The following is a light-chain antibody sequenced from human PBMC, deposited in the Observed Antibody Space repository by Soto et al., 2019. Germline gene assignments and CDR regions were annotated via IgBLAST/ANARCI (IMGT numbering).Light chain of an antibody. CDR1: SSDIGAYDY. CDR3: GAWDSSLHAGV. Sequence: QSALTQPASLSGSPGQSITISCTGTSSDIGAYDYVSWFQQHPGKAPKLMISEVNKRPSGIPDRFSGSKSATSATLVITGLQTGDEADYYCGAWDSSLHAGVFGGGTQLTVL. J-gene: IGLJ2*01. CDR2: EVN. V-gene: IGLV2-14*01.